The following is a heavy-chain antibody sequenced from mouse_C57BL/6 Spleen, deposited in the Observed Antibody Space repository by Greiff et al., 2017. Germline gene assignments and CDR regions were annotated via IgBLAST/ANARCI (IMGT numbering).Heavy chain of an antibody. CDR1: GYSFTSYY. J-gene: IGHJ1*03. CDR3: ARYGGPWYFDV. CDR2: ISYSGST. Sequence: DVKLVESGPGLAKPSPTLSLTCSVTGYSFTSYYWNWIRKFPGNKLEYMGYISYSGSTYYNPSLKSRISITRDTSKNQYYLQLKSVTTEDTATYYCARYGGPWYFDVWGTGTTVTVSS. V-gene: IGHV3-8*01.